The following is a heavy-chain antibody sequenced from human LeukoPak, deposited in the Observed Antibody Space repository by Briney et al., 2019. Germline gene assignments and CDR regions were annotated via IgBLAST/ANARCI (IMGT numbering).Heavy chain of an antibody. CDR1: GYTLTELS. V-gene: IGHV1-24*01. D-gene: IGHD1-26*01. J-gene: IGHJ4*02. CDR3: ARVGEGATTPIEVFDY. Sequence: ASVKVSCKVSGYTLTELSMHWVRQAPGKGLEWMGGFDPEDGETIYAQKFQGRVTMTEDTSTDTAYMELSSLRSEDTAVYYCARVGEGATTPIEVFDYWGQGTLVTVSS. CDR2: FDPEDGET.